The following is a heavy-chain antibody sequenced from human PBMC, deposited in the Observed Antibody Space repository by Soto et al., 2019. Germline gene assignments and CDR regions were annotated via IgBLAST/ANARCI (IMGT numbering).Heavy chain of an antibody. CDR3: AREAQRRRYNHKEFDS. Sequence: PGGSLRLSCAASGFTFSRYEMNWVRQAPGKGLEWVAYITGTGSTIYYADSVKGRFTISRDNANNSLYLHMNSLRAEDTGVYYCAREAQRRRYNHKEFDSCGQGPLVTVSS. J-gene: IGHJ4*02. V-gene: IGHV3-48*03. CDR2: ITGTGSTI. D-gene: IGHD1-1*01. CDR1: GFTFSRYE.